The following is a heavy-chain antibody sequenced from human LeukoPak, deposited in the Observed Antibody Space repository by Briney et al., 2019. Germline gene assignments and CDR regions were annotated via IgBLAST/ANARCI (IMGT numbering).Heavy chain of an antibody. CDR1: GDSISRYS. Sequence: PSETLSLTCTVSGDSISRYSWSWIRQPPGKGLEWIAYIYYSGSTNYNPSLKSRVTILVDTSKNQFSLKLTSVTAADTAVYYCAREVAVGPTTYFDYWGQGTLVTVSS. CDR3: AREVAVGPTTYFDY. CDR2: IYYSGST. J-gene: IGHJ4*02. D-gene: IGHD1-26*01. V-gene: IGHV4-59*01.